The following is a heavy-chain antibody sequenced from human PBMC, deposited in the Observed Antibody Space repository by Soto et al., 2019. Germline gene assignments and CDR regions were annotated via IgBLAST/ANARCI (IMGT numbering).Heavy chain of an antibody. V-gene: IGHV3-66*01. CDR2: IYSGGST. D-gene: IGHD6-19*01. Sequence: EVQLVESGGGLVQPGGSLRLSCAASGFTVSSNYMSWVRQAPGKGLVWVSVIYSGGSTYYADSVKGRFTISRDNSKNTLYLQMNSLRAEDTAVYYCARAVDGWYGGALGYWGQGTLVTVSS. J-gene: IGHJ4*02. CDR3: ARAVDGWYGGALGY. CDR1: GFTVSSNY.